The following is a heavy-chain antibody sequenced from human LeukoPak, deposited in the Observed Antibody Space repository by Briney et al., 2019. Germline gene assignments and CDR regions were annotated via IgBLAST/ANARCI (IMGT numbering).Heavy chain of an antibody. Sequence: WSSVKVSCKASGGTFSSYAISWVRQAPGPGLEWMGGIIPIFGTANYAQKFQGRVTMTTDTSTSTAYMELRSLRSDDTAVYYCARSNGDYGSDAAFDIWGQGTMVTVSS. CDR3: ARSNGDYGSDAAFDI. CDR2: IIPIFGTA. CDR1: GGTFSSYA. V-gene: IGHV1-69*05. D-gene: IGHD4-17*01. J-gene: IGHJ3*02.